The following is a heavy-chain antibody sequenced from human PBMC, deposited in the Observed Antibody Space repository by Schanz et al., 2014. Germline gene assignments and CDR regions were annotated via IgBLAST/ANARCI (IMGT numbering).Heavy chain of an antibody. Sequence: QVQLVQSGAEVKKPGSSVKVSCKASGGTFSSSTLTWVRQAPGQGLEWMGKINPSSGTTRIAQNFQGRVTMTRDTSTSTVNMELSSLRAEDRARYYCARDGKAADACDYWGQGTLVTVSS. CDR1: GGTFSSST. J-gene: IGHJ4*02. D-gene: IGHD6-13*01. CDR2: INPSSGTT. CDR3: ARDGKAADACDY. V-gene: IGHV1-46*03.